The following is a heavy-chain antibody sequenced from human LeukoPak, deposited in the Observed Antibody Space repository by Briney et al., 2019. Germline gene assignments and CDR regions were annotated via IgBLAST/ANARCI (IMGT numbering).Heavy chain of an antibody. CDR1: GYTFTSYG. D-gene: IGHD6-6*01. Sequence: ASVKVSCKASGYTFTSYGISWVRRAPGQGLEWMGWISAYNGNTNYAQKLQGRVTMTTDTSTSTAYMELRSLRSDDTAVYYCARTILEYSSSSPYFDYWGQGTLVTVSS. V-gene: IGHV1-18*01. CDR3: ARTILEYSSSSPYFDY. J-gene: IGHJ4*02. CDR2: ISAYNGNT.